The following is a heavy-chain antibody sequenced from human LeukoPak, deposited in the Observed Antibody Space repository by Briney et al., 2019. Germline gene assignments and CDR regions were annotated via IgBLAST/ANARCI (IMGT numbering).Heavy chain of an antibody. Sequence: GGSLRLSCAASGFTVSSIYMSWVRQAPGKGLEWVSVIYSAGNTYYADSVKGRFTISRDYSKNMLYLQMNSLRADDTAAYYCASGGYGDYVLNYWGQGTLVTVSS. CDR2: IYSAGNT. CDR3: ASGGYGDYVLNY. CDR1: GFTVSSIY. J-gene: IGHJ4*02. D-gene: IGHD4-17*01. V-gene: IGHV3-53*01.